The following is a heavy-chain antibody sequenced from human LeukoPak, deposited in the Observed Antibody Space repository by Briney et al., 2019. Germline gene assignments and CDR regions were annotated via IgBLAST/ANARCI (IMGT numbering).Heavy chain of an antibody. D-gene: IGHD3-10*01. CDR3: AKAKDYYGSGSYPDY. CDR1: GFTFSSYA. Sequence: PGGSLRLSCAASGFTFSSYAMNWVRQPPGKGLEWVSVISISGGSANYGDSVKGRFTVSRDNSMSTLYLQMNSLRVEDTAIYYCAKAKDYYGSGSYPDYWGQGTLVTVSS. CDR2: ISISGGSA. J-gene: IGHJ4*02. V-gene: IGHV3-23*01.